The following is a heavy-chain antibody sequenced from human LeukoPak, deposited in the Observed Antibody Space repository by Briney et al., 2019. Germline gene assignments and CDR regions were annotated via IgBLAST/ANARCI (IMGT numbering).Heavy chain of an antibody. D-gene: IGHD5-18*01. J-gene: IGHJ6*03. Sequence: KPSETLSLTCTVSGGSISSYYWSWIRQPPGKGLEWIGYIYYSGSTNYNPSLKSRVTISVDTSKNQFSLKLSSVTAADTAVYYCARRIQLWVPNNYYYYYMDVWGKGTTVTISS. CDR1: GGSISSYY. V-gene: IGHV4-59*01. CDR2: IYYSGST. CDR3: ARRIQLWVPNNYYYYYMDV.